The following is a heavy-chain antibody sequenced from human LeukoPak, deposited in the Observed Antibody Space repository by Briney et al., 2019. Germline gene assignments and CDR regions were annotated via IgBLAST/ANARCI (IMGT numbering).Heavy chain of an antibody. CDR3: ATGGRSLLAPTEETPRAIDY. D-gene: IGHD3-16*01. V-gene: IGHV1-24*01. Sequence: ASVKVSCKVSGYTLTELSMHWVRQAPGKGLEWMGGFDPEDGETIYAQKFQGRVTMTEDTSTDTAYMELSSLRSDDTAVYYCATGGRSLLAPTEETPRAIDYWGQGTLVTVSS. CDR2: FDPEDGET. CDR1: GYTLTELS. J-gene: IGHJ4*02.